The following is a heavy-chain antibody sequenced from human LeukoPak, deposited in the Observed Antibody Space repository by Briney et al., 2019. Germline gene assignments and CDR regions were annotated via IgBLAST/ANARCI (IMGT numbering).Heavy chain of an antibody. CDR1: GYTFTGYY. CDR2: IVVGSGNT. CDR3: AAVPAGSTSWHPRSPYYYYMDV. Sequence: GASVKVSCKASGYTFTGYYMHWVRQARGQRLEWIGWIVVGSGNTNYAQKFQERVTITRDMSTSTAYMELSSLRSEDTAVYYCAAVPAGSTSWHPRSPYYYYMDVWGKGTTVTVSS. J-gene: IGHJ6*03. V-gene: IGHV1-58*02. D-gene: IGHD2-2*01.